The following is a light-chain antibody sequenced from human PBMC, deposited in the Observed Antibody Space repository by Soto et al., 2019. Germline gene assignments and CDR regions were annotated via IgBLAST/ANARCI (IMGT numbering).Light chain of an antibody. CDR3: QSYDSSPSGYV. CDR2: ANF. CDR1: GSNIGAGYD. V-gene: IGLV1-40*01. Sequence: QSVLTQPPSVSGAPGQRVTISCTGSGSNIGAGYDVHWYQQLPGTAPKLLIFANFNRPSGVPDRFSGSKSGTSASLAITGLRAEDEADYYCQSYDSSPSGYVFGTGTKLTVL. J-gene: IGLJ1*01.